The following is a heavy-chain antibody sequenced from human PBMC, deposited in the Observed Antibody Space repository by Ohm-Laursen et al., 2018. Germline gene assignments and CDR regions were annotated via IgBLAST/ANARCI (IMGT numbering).Heavy chain of an antibody. CDR3: ARDHERVAGPLGY. J-gene: IGHJ4*02. Sequence: SLRLSCTASGFSVSTNYMNWARQAPGKGLEWVSEIDRGGNGYYAESVKGRFTISRDNSKNTLYLQMNSLRAEDTAVYYCARDHERVAGPLGYWGQGTLVTVSS. CDR2: IDRGGNG. D-gene: IGHD6-19*01. V-gene: IGHV3-53*01. CDR1: GFSVSTNY.